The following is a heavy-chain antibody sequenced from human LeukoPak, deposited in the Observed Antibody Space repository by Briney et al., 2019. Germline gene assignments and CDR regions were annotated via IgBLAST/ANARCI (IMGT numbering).Heavy chain of an antibody. CDR1: GGSISSYY. CDR2: IYTSGST. D-gene: IGHD4-17*01. CDR3: ASSSPDYGDYSAVGY. Sequence: PSETLSLTCTVSGGSISSYYWSWIRQPAGKGLEWIGRIYTSGSTNYNPSLKSRVTKSVDTSKNQFSLKLSSVTAADTAVYYCASSSPDYGDYSAVGYWGQGTLVTVSS. J-gene: IGHJ4*02. V-gene: IGHV4-4*07.